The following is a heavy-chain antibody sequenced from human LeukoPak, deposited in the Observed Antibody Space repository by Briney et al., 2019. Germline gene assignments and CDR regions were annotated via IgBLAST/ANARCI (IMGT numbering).Heavy chain of an antibody. CDR2: INDNSGGT. D-gene: IGHD3-22*01. J-gene: IGHJ3*02. Sequence: ASVKVSCKASGYTFTGYYMHWVRQAPGQGLEWMGWINDNSGGTNYAQKFQGRVTMTRDTSISTAYMELSRLRSDDTAVYYCARDRGTPDYYDSSGLWAFDIWGQGTMVTVSS. V-gene: IGHV1-2*02. CDR1: GYTFTGYY. CDR3: ARDRGTPDYYDSSGLWAFDI.